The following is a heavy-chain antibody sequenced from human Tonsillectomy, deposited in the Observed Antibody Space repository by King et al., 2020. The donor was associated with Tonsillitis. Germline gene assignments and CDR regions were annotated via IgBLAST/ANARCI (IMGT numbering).Heavy chain of an antibody. CDR3: ARVEDILVDPAAPLDF. J-gene: IGHJ4*02. CDR1: GYSFTTYW. Sequence: QLVQSGAEVKKPGESLKISCKTSGYSFTTYWLAWVRQMPGKGLEWMGIIHPGDPETRYSPSFQGQVTISADKSISTAYLQWSSLKASDTAMYYCARVEDILVDPAAPLDFWGQGTLATPPS. D-gene: IGHD2-2*01. V-gene: IGHV5-51*01. CDR2: IHPGDPET.